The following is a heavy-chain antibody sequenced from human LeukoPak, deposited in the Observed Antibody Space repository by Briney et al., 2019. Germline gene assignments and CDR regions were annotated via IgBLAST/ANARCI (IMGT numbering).Heavy chain of an antibody. CDR2: INHSGST. Sequence: SETLSLTYAVYGGSFSGYYWSWIRQPPGKGLEWIGEINHSGSTNYNPSLKSRVTISVDTSKNQFSLKLSSVTAADTAVYYCARGRGYGEGYWGQGTLVTVSS. J-gene: IGHJ4*02. V-gene: IGHV4-34*01. CDR1: GGSFSGYY. D-gene: IGHD4-17*01. CDR3: ARGRGYGEGY.